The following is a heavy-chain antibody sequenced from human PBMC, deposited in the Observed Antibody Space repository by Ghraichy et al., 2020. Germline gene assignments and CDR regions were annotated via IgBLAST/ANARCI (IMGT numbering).Heavy chain of an antibody. CDR3: AKDMRIANWNSPHFDY. J-gene: IGHJ4*02. CDR2: ITWNSGNI. D-gene: IGHD1-7*01. CDR1: GFTFDDYS. V-gene: IGHV3-9*01. Sequence: SLNISCAASGFTFDDYSMHWVRQAPGKGLEWVSGITWNSGNIDYADSVKGRFTISRDNAKSSLYLQMNSLRAEDTALYYCAKDMRIANWNSPHFDYWGQGTLVTVSS.